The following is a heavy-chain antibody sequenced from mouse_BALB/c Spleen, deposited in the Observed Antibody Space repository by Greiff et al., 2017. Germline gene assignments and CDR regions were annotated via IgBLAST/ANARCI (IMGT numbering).Heavy chain of an antibody. CDR2: IDPETGGT. V-gene: IGHV1-15*01. CDR1: GYTFTDYE. J-gene: IGHJ2*01. Sequence: VQLQQSGAELVRPGASVTLSCKASGYTFTDYEMHWVKQTPVHGLEWIGAIDPETGGTAYNQKFKGKATLTADKSPSTAYMELRSLTSEDSAVYYCTRLGGYYFDYWGQGTTLTVSS. CDR3: TRLGGYYFDY. D-gene: IGHD3-2*02.